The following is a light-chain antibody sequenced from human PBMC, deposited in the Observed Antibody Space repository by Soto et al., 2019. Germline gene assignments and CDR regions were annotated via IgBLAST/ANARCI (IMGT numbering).Light chain of an antibody. J-gene: IGLJ3*02. Sequence: QSALTQPPSASGSPGQSVTISCTGTSSDVGGYNYVSWYQQHPGKAPKVMIYEVNKRPSGVPDRFSGSKSGNTASLTVSGLQAEDEADYFCKSYAGINNCLFGGGTKLTVL. CDR2: EVN. CDR3: KSYAGINNCL. V-gene: IGLV2-8*01. CDR1: SSDVGGYNY.